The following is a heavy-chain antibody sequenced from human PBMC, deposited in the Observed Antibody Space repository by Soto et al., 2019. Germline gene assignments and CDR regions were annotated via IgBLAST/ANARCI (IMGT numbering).Heavy chain of an antibody. CDR3: AKSSRQYASAIQAFFDP. J-gene: IGHJ5*02. CDR1: GYIFTDYH. D-gene: IGHD2-2*01. Sequence: ASVKVSCKASGYIFTDYHIYWVRQAPGQGLEWMGWINPNSGGTRYAQKLQGRVTLTRDTSISTAYMEVDNLRADDTAVYYCAKSSRQYASAIQAFFDPWGLGTLVTVSS. CDR2: INPNSGGT. V-gene: IGHV1-2*02.